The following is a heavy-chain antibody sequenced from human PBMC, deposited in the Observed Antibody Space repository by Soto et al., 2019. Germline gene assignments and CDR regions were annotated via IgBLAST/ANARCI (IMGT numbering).Heavy chain of an antibody. J-gene: IGHJ6*03. CDR1: GGSFSGYY. D-gene: IGHD4-17*01. V-gene: IGHV4-34*01. Sequence: SETLSLTCAVYGGSFSGYYWSWIRQPPGKGLEWIGEINHGGSTNYNPSLKSRVTISVDTSKNQFSLKLSSVTAADTAVYYCTLNYGPYYYYMDVWGKGTTVTVSS. CDR2: INHGGST. CDR3: TLNYGPYYYYMDV.